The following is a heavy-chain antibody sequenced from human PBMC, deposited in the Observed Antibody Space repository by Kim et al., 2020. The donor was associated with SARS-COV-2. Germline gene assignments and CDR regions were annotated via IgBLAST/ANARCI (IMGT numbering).Heavy chain of an antibody. J-gene: IGHJ6*02. D-gene: IGHD6-19*01. CDR2: INAGNGNT. V-gene: IGHV1-3*01. Sequence: ASVKVSCKASGYTFTSYAMHWVRQAPGQRLEWMGWINAGNGNTKYSQKFQGRVTITRDTSASTAYMELSSLRSEDTAVYYCARDLTPVVAVAAGGWAPNDYGMDVWGQGTTVTVSS. CDR3: ARDLTPVVAVAAGGWAPNDYGMDV. CDR1: GYTFTSYA.